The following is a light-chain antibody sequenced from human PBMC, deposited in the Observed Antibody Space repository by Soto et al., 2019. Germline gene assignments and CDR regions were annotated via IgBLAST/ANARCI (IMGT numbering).Light chain of an antibody. J-gene: IGLJ2*01. Sequence: QTVVTQEPSFSVPPGGTVTLTCGLSSGSVSTSYYPSWYQQNTGQAPRTLIYNTNSRSSGVPDRFSGSISGNKAALTITGAQADDESDYYCVLYMGSDVLFGGGTQLNVL. CDR1: SGSVSTSYY. CDR2: NTN. CDR3: VLYMGSDVL. V-gene: IGLV8-61*01.